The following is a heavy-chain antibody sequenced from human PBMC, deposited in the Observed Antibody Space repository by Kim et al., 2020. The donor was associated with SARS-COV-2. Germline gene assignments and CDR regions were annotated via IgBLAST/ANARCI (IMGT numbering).Heavy chain of an antibody. D-gene: IGHD3-3*02. Sequence: SETLSLTCSVSGGSVSSPNYSWTWIRQSPGKGLEWIGYIYDTGSTTYNPSLRGRVAISLDTSQTHFSLRLYSVTTADTAVYYCARSFNGISYSFCYCGQG. CDR3: ARSFNGISYSFCY. V-gene: IGHV4-61*03. J-gene: IGHJ4*02. CDR2: IYDTGST. CDR1: GGSVSSPNYS.